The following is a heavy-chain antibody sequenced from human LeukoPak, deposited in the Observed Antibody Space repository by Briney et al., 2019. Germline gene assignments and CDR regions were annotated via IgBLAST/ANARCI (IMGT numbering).Heavy chain of an antibody. CDR3: ARVRRSRLAELDY. D-gene: IGHD2-21*01. J-gene: IGHJ4*02. CDR1: GFTFSSYW. CDR2: IKQDGSEK. V-gene: IGHV3-7*01. Sequence: GGSLRLSCAASGFTFSSYWMSWVRQAPGKGLEWVANIKQDGSEKYYVDSVKGRFTISRDNAKNSLYLQMNSLRAEDTAVYYCARVRRSRLAELDYWGQGTLVTVSS.